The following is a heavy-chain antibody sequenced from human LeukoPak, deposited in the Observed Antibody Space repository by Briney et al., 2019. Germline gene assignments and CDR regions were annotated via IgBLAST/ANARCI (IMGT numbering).Heavy chain of an antibody. J-gene: IGHJ4*02. CDR3: ATGRGYYDSSGYYEDY. V-gene: IGHV1-24*01. D-gene: IGHD3-22*01. CDR2: FDPEDGET. Sequence: ASVKVSCKVSGYTLTELSTHWVRQAPGKGLEWMGGFDPEDGETIYAQKFQGRVTMTEDTSTDTAYMELSSLRSEDTAVYYCATGRGYYDSSGYYEDYWGQGTLVTVSS. CDR1: GYTLTELS.